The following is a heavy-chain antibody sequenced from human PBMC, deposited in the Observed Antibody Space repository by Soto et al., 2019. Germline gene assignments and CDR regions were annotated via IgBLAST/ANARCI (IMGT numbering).Heavy chain of an antibody. Sequence: QVQLQESGPGLVKPSGTLSLTCAVSGGSISSSNWWSWVRQPPGKGLEWIGEIYHSGSTNYNPSPKGRVTISVAKSKNQFSLKLSSVTAADPAVYYCARSYMVRGVANWFDPWGQGTLVTVSS. CDR1: GGSISSSNW. CDR3: ARSYMVRGVANWFDP. J-gene: IGHJ5*02. D-gene: IGHD3-10*01. CDR2: IYHSGST. V-gene: IGHV4-4*02.